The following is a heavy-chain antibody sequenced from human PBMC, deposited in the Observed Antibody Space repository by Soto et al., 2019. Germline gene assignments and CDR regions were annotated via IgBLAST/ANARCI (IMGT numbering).Heavy chain of an antibody. J-gene: IGHJ6*03. CDR3: AKVPRPQAYYYYYMDV. CDR1: AFTFSSYA. V-gene: IGHV3-23*01. CDR2: ISGSGGST. Sequence: GGSLRLSGAASAFTFSSYAMSWVRQAPGKGLEWVSAISGSGGSTYYADSLTSRVTSSRDNSNNTLYLKMNSLRTEDTAVYYCAKVPRPQAYYYYYMDVWGKGTTVTVSS.